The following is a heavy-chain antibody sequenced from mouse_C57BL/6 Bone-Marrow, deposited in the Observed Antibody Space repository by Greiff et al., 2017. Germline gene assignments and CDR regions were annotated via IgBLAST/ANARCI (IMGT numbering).Heavy chain of an antibody. CDR3: ARSWRIYCGYDGLLDD. V-gene: IGHV1-80*01. CDR2: IYPGDGDT. D-gene: IGHD2-2*01. Sequence: VQLQQSGAELVKPGASVKISCKASGYAFSSYWMNWVKQRPGKGLEWIGQIYPGDGDTNYNGKFKGKATLTADKSSSTAYLQLSSLTSEDSAVYFCARSWRIYCGYDGLLDDWGQGTTLTVSS. J-gene: IGHJ2*01. CDR1: GYAFSSYW.